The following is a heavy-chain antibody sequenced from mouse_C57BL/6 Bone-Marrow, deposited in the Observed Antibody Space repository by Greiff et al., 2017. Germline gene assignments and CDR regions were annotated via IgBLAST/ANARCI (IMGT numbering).Heavy chain of an antibody. CDR2: INYDGSST. Sequence: EVKLMESEGGLVQPGSSMKLSCTASGFTFSDYYMAWVRQVPEKGLEWVANINYDGSSTYYLDSLKSRFIISRDNAKNLLYLQMSSLKSEDTATYYCAREEGYFDFWGQGTTLTVSS. V-gene: IGHV5-16*01. CDR1: GFTFSDYY. J-gene: IGHJ2*01. CDR3: AREEGYFDF.